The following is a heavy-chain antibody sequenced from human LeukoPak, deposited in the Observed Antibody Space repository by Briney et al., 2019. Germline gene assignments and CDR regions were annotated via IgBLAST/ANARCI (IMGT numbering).Heavy chain of an antibody. Sequence: PGGSLRLSCAASGFTFSSYSMNWVRQAPGKGLEWVSYISGSSSTIYYADSVKGRFTISRDNAKNSLYLQMNSLRAEDTAVYYCARDVDTAMVQKFDPWGQGTLVTVSS. D-gene: IGHD5-18*01. CDR3: ARDVDTAMVQKFDP. V-gene: IGHV3-48*01. CDR2: ISGSSSTI. CDR1: GFTFSSYS. J-gene: IGHJ5*02.